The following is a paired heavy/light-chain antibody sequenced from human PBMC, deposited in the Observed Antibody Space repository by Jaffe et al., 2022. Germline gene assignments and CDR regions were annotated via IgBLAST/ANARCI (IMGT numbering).Light chain of an antibody. CDR1: SSNIGRET. J-gene: IGLJ2*01. CDR3: TTWDKTVNGVV. Sequence: QSVLTQPPSASGTPGQRVTISCSGSSSNIGRETVKWYQQLPGTAPKLLIYSNDQRPSGVPDRFSASKSGTSASLAISGLQSEDEADYYCTTWDKTVNGVVFGGGTRLTVL. V-gene: IGLV1-44*01. CDR2: SND.
Heavy chain of an antibody. J-gene: IGHJ4*02. V-gene: IGHV3-7*01. CDR2: INQDVTSI. CDR3: ARVGYNDYDYDY. D-gene: IGHD5-12*01. CDR1: GFSFRSYW. Sequence: EVQLVESGGGLVQPGGSLRLSCATSGFSFRSYWMTWVRQAPGKGLDWVAYINQDVTSISYAGSVKGRFTISRDNTKNSLYLQMNSLRAEDTGVYYCARVGYNDYDYDYWGQGTLVTVSS.